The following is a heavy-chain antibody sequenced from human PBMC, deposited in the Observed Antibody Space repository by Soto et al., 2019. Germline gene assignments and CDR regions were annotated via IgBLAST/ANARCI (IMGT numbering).Heavy chain of an antibody. CDR2: IKQDGGEE. D-gene: IGHD3-22*01. CDR3: ARVYYESRGPTKYRAFDF. CDR1: GFTFSDYS. V-gene: IGHV3-7*01. J-gene: IGHJ3*01. Sequence: EVQLVESGGGVVQPGGSLRLSCAASGFTFSDYSMGWVRQSPGKGLEGVANIKQDGGEEDYVDSVKGRLTISRDNAKNSLYLQMNRLRDDDTAVYDCARVYYESRGPTKYRAFDFWGPGTMVTVSS.